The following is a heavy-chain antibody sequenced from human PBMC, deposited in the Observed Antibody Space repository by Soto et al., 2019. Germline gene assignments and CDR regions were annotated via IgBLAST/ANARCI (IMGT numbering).Heavy chain of an antibody. CDR3: ARVTTWFRGGGGAGFDP. V-gene: IGHV1-18*01. J-gene: IGHJ5*02. CDR2: ISAYNGNT. D-gene: IGHD3-16*01. CDR1: GYTFTSYG. Sequence: QVQLVQSGAEVKKPGASVKVSCKASGYTFTSYGIGWVRQAPGQGLEWMGWISAYNGNTNYAQKLQGRVTMTTDTSTSTAYMALRSLRSDDTGVYYGARVTTWFRGGGGAGFDPWGQGTLVTVSS.